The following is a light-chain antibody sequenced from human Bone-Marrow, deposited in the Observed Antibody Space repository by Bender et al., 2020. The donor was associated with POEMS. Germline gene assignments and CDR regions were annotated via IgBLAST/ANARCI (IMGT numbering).Light chain of an antibody. CDR3: QVWDTGTDHWV. Sequence: SYVLSQPPSVSVAPGQTATVTCGGNNIGSKSVHWYQQKPGQAPVLVVYDDSDRPSGIPERFSGSNSGNTATLTISRVEAGDEADYYCQVWDTGTDHWVFGGGTRLTVL. V-gene: IGLV3-21*02. CDR1: NIGSKS. CDR2: DDS. J-gene: IGLJ3*02.